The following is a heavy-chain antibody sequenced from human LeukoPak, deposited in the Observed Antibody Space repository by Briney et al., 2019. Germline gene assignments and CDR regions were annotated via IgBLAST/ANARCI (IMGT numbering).Heavy chain of an antibody. Sequence: PGGSLRVSCAASGFTFSSYAMSWVRQAPGKGLEWVSDINGSGGSTYYADSVKGRFTFSRDNSQNTVSLQMNSLRAEDTAVYYCAKTSVGAIPYYFDYWGQGTLVTVSS. CDR2: INGSGGST. CDR3: AKTSVGAIPYYFDY. V-gene: IGHV3-23*01. D-gene: IGHD1-26*01. CDR1: GFTFSSYA. J-gene: IGHJ4*02.